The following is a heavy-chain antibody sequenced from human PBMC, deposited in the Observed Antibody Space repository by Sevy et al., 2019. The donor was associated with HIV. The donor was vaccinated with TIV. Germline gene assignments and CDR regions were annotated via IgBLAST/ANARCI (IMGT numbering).Heavy chain of an antibody. V-gene: IGHV4-59*01. Sequence: SETLSLTCTVSGGSISSYYWSWIRQPPGKGLEWIGYIYYSGSTNYNPSLKSRVTISVDTSKNQFSLKLSSVTAAETAVYYCARGDYYDSSGDELSASYYFDYWGQGTLVTVSS. J-gene: IGHJ4*02. CDR1: GGSISSYY. CDR2: IYYSGST. CDR3: ARGDYYDSSGDELSASYYFDY. D-gene: IGHD3-22*01.